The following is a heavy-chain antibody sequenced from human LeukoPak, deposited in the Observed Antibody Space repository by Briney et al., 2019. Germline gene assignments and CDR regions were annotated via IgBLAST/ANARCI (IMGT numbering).Heavy chain of an antibody. CDR3: AKTQTRVV. D-gene: IGHD3-10*01. V-gene: IGHV4-39*01. Sequence: AETLSLTCTVSGGSFSSSSYYWGWLRQPPGKGREWIGSIYYSGSTFYNPSLKSRVTICVDTSKKQFSLRLSSVTATDTAVYYCAKTQTRVVWGKGTTVTVSS. CDR1: GGSFSSSSYY. CDR2: IYYSGST. J-gene: IGHJ6*03.